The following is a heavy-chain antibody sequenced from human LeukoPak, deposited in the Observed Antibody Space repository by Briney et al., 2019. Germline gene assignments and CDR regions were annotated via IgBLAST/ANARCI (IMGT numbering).Heavy chain of an antibody. Sequence: GGSLRLSCAASGFSFSTYSMNWVRQAPGKGLEWVSYISSTSTTYYADSVKGRFTISRDNAKNSLYLQMSSLRDEDTAVYHCARDKYGGLWGQGTMVTVS. CDR3: ARDKYGGL. J-gene: IGHJ3*01. CDR1: GFSFSTYS. D-gene: IGHD3-16*01. CDR2: ISSTSTT. V-gene: IGHV3-48*02.